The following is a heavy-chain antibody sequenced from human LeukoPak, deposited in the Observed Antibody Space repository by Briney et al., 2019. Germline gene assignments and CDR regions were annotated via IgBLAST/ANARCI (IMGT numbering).Heavy chain of an antibody. CDR2: ISYDGSNK. CDR3: AKTGSGSYDYYYYMDV. D-gene: IGHD1-26*01. V-gene: IGHV3-30*18. J-gene: IGHJ6*03. Sequence: GGSLRLSCAASGFTFSSYGMHWVRQAPGKGLEWVAVISYDGSNKYYADSVKGRLTISRDNSKNTLYLQMNSLRAEDTAVYYCAKTGSGSYDYYYYMDVWGKGTTVTVSS. CDR1: GFTFSSYG.